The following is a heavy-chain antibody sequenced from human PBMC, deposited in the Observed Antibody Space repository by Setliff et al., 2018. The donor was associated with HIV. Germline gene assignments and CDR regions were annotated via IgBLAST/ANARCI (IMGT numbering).Heavy chain of an antibody. J-gene: IGHJ1*01. CDR2: ISSSSSYI. CDR1: GFTFSSYS. CDR3: VRDGGGSYQKYFQH. V-gene: IGHV3-21*01. Sequence: GGSLRLSCAASGFTFSSYSMNWVRQAPGKGLEWVSSISSSSSYIYYADSVKGRFTISRDNAKNSLYLQMNSLRAEDTAVYYCVRDGGGSYQKYFQHWGQGTLVTVSS. D-gene: IGHD1-26*01.